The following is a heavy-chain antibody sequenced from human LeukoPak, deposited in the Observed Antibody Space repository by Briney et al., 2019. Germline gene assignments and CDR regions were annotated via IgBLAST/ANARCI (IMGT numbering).Heavy chain of an antibody. CDR3: AREGITMVRGVYYYYGMDV. D-gene: IGHD3-10*01. J-gene: IGHJ6*02. CDR2: IIPILGIA. CDR1: GGTFSSYA. V-gene: IGHV1-69*04. Sequence: GASVKVSCKASGGTFSSYAISWVRQAPGQGLEWMGRIIPILGIANYAQKFQGRVTITADKSTSTAYMELSSLRSEDTAVYYCAREGITMVRGVYYYYGMDVWGQGTTVTVSS.